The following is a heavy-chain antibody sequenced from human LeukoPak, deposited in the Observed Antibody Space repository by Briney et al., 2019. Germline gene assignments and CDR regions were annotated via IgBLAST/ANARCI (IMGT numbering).Heavy chain of an antibody. CDR2: IYYSGST. V-gene: IGHV4-39*01. CDR3: ARLPWRVTVDY. D-gene: IGHD1-14*01. CDR1: GGSFTGYY. Sequence: SETLSLSCVMYGGSFTGYYWGWIRQPPGKGLEWIGSIYYSGSTYYNPSLKSRVTISVDTSKNQFSLKLSSVTAADTAVYYCARLPWRVTVDYWGQGTLVTVSS. J-gene: IGHJ4*02.